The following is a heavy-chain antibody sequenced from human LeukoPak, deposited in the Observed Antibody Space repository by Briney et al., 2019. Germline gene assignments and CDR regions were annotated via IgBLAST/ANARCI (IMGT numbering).Heavy chain of an antibody. CDR3: ATPPLRYFDWTIN. V-gene: IGHV3-48*03. Sequence: GGPLRLSCAASGFTFSSYEMNWVRQAPGRGLEWVSYISSSGSTIYYADSEKGRFPFSRDNAKNSLSLQMVSLRAEDTAVYYCATPPLRYFDWTINWGQGTLVTDSS. CDR1: GFTFSSYE. CDR2: ISSSGSTI. D-gene: IGHD3-9*01. J-gene: IGHJ4*02.